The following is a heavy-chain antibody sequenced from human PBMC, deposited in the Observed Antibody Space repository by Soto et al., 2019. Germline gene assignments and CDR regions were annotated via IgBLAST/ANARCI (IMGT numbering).Heavy chain of an antibody. J-gene: IGHJ4*02. Sequence: SETLSLTCTVSGGSISSSYSYWGWIRQPPGKGLEWIGSFYYSGSTYYNPSLKSRVTISVDTSKNQFSLKLSSVTAADTAVYYCARPAYCSGPSCYGRHFDYWGQGTLVTVSS. V-gene: IGHV4-39*01. D-gene: IGHD2-2*01. CDR3: ARPAYCSGPSCYGRHFDY. CDR2: FYYSGST. CDR1: GGSISSSYSY.